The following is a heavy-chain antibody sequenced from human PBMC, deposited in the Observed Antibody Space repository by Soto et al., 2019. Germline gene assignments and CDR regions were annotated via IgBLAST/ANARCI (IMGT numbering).Heavy chain of an antibody. D-gene: IGHD1-26*01. CDR2: ISYDGSNK. CDR1: GFTFSSYA. J-gene: IGHJ6*02. V-gene: IGHV3-30-3*01. Sequence: GGSLRLSCAASGFTFSSYAMHWVRQAPGKGLEWVAVISYDGSNKYYADSVKGRFTISRDNSKNTLYLQMNSLRAEDTAVYYCARGIGIVGATRYYGMDVWGQGTTVTVSS. CDR3: ARGIGIVGATRYYGMDV.